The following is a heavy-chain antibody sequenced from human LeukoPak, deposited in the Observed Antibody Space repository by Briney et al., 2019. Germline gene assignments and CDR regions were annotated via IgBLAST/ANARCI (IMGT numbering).Heavy chain of an antibody. V-gene: IGHV5-51*01. CDR1: GYSFTSYW. J-gene: IGHJ3*02. Sequence: PGESLKISCKGSGYSFTSYWIGWVRQMPGKGLEWMGLIYPGDSSTRYSHSGTRYSPSCQGQVTISADKSISTAYLQWSSLKASDTAMYYCARPPTGLGAFDIWGQGTMVTVSS. CDR2: IYPGDSSTRYSHSGT. CDR3: ARPPTGLGAFDI. D-gene: IGHD3-9*01.